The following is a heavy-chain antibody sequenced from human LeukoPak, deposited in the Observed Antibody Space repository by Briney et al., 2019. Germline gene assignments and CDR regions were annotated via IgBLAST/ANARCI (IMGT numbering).Heavy chain of an antibody. V-gene: IGHV4-4*02. D-gene: IGHD3-22*01. CDR1: GGSISSSNW. CDR3: ARDRTYYYDSSKEGMDV. CDR2: IYHSGST. Sequence: SETLSLTCAVSGGSISSSNWWSWVRQPPGKGLEWIGEIYHSGSTYYNPSLKSRVTISVDTSKNQFSLKLSSVTAADTAVYYCARDRTYYYDSSKEGMDVWGQGTTVTVSS. J-gene: IGHJ6*02.